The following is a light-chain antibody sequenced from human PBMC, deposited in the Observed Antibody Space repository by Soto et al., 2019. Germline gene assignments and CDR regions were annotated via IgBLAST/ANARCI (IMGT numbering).Light chain of an antibody. CDR2: DAS. CDR3: QQYTNTNNPWM. V-gene: IGKV1-5*01. J-gene: IGKJ1*01. CDR1: QTISTW. Sequence: IQVTQSPPTLSSSLGDRVTITCRASQTISTWMAWYQQKPGKAPKLLVYDASTLQSGVASRFSGSGSGTEFTLIISGLQPDDSATYYCQQYTNTNNPWMFGQGTKVDI.